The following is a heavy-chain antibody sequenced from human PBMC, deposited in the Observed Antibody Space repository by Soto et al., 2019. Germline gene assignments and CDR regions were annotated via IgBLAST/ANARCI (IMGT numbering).Heavy chain of an antibody. J-gene: IGHJ3*02. CDR3: AKCFQMYWNYDAFHI. CDR1: GFTFSNFA. D-gene: IGHD1-7*01. Sequence: GGSLRLSCAASGFTFSNFAMSWVRQAPGKGLEWVSHITSGGTTYYAGSVKGRFTISRDISRSTLFLQMNSLRAEDTALYYCAKCFQMYWNYDAFHIWGQGTMVTVSS. CDR2: ITSGGTT. V-gene: IGHV3-23*01.